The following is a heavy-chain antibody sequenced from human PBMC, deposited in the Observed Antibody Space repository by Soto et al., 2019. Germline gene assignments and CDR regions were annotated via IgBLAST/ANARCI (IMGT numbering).Heavy chain of an antibody. D-gene: IGHD2-8*02. Sequence: QVQLEDSGGGVVQPGRSLRLSCAVSGCTVSSYGMHWVRQAPGKGLEWVAVISRDGRTRFYADSVKGRFTISKENSSNTLFLEMNSLRDYDMAVYYCTGAVESGYWGQGTLVTVAS. V-gene: IGHV3-30*03. CDR2: ISRDGRTR. J-gene: IGHJ4*02. CDR1: GCTVSSYG. CDR3: TGAVESGY.